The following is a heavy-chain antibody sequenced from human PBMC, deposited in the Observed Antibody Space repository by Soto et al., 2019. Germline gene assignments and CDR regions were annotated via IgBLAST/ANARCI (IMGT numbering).Heavy chain of an antibody. CDR2: ISRDGYDI. D-gene: IGHD4-17*01. J-gene: IGHJ3*02. CDR3: DQPRGYGVFDDYDI. Sequence: GWSLRLSCAASGFIFSDYTMNWVRQAPGKGLEWVSAISRDGYDIYYADSVKGRFTISRDNSKHMLFLQMNSLRTEDTAVYYCDQPRGYGVFDDYDIWGQGAMGTVSS. V-gene: IGHV3-23*01. CDR1: GFIFSDYT.